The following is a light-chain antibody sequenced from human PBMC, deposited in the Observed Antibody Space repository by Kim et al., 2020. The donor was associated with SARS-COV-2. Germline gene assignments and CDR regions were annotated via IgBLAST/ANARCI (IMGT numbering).Light chain of an antibody. Sequence: DIQMTQSPSTLSASVGDRVTITCRASQSISSWLAWYQQKPGKAPKLLIYDASSLESGVPSRFSGSGSGTEFTLTICSLQPDDFATYDCQPYNSYSSWTFGQGTKVEIK. V-gene: IGKV1-5*01. CDR3: QPYNSYSSWT. J-gene: IGKJ1*01. CDR1: QSISSW. CDR2: DAS.